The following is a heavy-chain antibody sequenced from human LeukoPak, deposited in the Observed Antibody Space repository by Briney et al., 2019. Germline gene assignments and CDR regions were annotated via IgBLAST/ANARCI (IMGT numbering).Heavy chain of an antibody. CDR1: GGSFSGYY. V-gene: IGHV4-34*01. D-gene: IGHD3-10*01. Sequence: SETLSLTCAVYGGSFSGYYWSWIRQPPGKGLEWIGEINHSGSTNYNPSLKSRVTISVDTSKNQFSLKLSSVTAADTAVYYCARGGRDYYYGSGHNWFDPWGPGTLVTVSP. CDR2: INHSGST. J-gene: IGHJ5*02. CDR3: ARGGRDYYYGSGHNWFDP.